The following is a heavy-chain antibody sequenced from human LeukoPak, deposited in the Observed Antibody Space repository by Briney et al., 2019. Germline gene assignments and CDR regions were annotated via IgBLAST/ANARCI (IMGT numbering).Heavy chain of an antibody. D-gene: IGHD3-10*01. CDR3: ARDSYASGSCPLDY. J-gene: IGHJ4*02. V-gene: IGHV3-33*01. CDR1: GFTFSSYG. CDR2: IWYDGSSE. Sequence: GGSLRLSCAAPGFTFSSYGMHWVRQAPGKGLEWVAVIWYDGSSEYNADSVKGRFTISRDNSKNTLYLQMNSLSAEDTAVYYCARDSYASGSCPLDYWGQGTLVTVSS.